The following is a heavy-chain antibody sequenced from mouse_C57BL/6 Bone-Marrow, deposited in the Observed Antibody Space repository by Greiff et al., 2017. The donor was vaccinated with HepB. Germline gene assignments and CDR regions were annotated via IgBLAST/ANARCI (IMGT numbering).Heavy chain of an antibody. J-gene: IGHJ1*03. D-gene: IGHD2-3*01. CDR2: IYPRSGNT. V-gene: IGHV1-81*01. CDR3: ARKGLLHWYFDV. Sequence: QVQLQQSGAELARPGASVKLSCKASGYTFTSYGISWVKQRTGQGLEWIGEIYPRSGNTYYNEKFKGKATLTADKSSSTAYMELRSLTSEDSAVYFCARKGLLHWYFDVWGTGTTVTVSS. CDR1: GYTFTSYG.